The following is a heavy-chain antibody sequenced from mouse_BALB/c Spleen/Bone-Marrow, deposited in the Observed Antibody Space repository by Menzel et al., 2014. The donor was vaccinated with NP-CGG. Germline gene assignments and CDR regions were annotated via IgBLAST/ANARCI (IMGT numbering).Heavy chain of an antibody. CDR1: GYTFSSYV. V-gene: IGHV1-14*01. J-gene: IGHJ4*01. Sequence: EVQLQQSGPELGKPGASVKMSCKASGYTFSSYVIHWVKQEPGQGLEWIGYINPYNDGTKYNEKFKGKATLTSDKSSSTAYIDLSSLTSEDSAVYYCAREADGYYVGAMDYWGQGTSVTVSS. CDR3: AREADGYYVGAMDY. CDR2: INPYNDGT. D-gene: IGHD2-3*01.